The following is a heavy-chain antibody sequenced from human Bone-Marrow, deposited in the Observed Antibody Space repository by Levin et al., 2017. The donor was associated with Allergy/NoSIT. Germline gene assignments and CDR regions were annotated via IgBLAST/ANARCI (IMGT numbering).Heavy chain of an antibody. CDR1: GFTFSNSW. V-gene: IGHV3-7*01. CDR3: ARDQFRRATIGARWFDP. Sequence: GGSLRLSCAASGFTFSNSWMSWVRQTPGKGLEWVANIKEDGSEKYYVDSVKGRFTISRDNAKNSLYVQMNSLRAEDTAVYYCARDQFRRATIGARWFDPWGQGTLVIVYS. D-gene: IGHD5-24*01. CDR2: IKEDGSEK. J-gene: IGHJ5*02.